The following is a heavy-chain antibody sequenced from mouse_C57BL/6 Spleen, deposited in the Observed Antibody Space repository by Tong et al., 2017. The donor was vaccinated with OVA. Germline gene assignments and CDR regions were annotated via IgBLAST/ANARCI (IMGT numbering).Heavy chain of an antibody. V-gene: IGHV1-63*02. Sequence: VQLQQSGAELVRPGTSVKISCKASGYTFTNYWLGWVKQRPGHGLEWIGDIYPGGGYTNYNEKFKGKATLTADTSCSTAYMQLSDLKSEDPADDYCEKREIAREWYYDVWGAGTTVTVSS. J-gene: IGHJ1*01. CDR1: GYTFTNYW. CDR3: EKREIAREWYYDV. CDR2: IYPGGGYT.